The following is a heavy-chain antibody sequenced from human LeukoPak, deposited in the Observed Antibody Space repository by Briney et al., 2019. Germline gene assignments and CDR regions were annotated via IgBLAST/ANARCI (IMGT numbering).Heavy chain of an antibody. D-gene: IGHD6-13*01. Sequence: SETLSLTCTVSGGSISSYYWSWIRQPPGKGLEWIGYIYYSGSTNYNPSLKSRVTISVDTSKNQFSLKLSSVTAADTAVYYCARRSGSSWYFPFDYWGQGTLVTVSS. CDR1: GGSISSYY. J-gene: IGHJ4*02. CDR2: IYYSGST. V-gene: IGHV4-59*08. CDR3: ARRSGSSWYFPFDY.